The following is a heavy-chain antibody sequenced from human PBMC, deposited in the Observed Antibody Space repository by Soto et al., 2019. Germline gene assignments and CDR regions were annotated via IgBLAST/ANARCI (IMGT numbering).Heavy chain of an antibody. D-gene: IGHD4-17*01. CDR3: NSQNGDNDYVFAI. J-gene: IGHJ3*02. CDR1: GGTFSGYY. Sequence: SVTMSLTCAVYGGTFSGYYWSWIRQPPGKGLEWIGAINHGGSTNYNPSLKSRVTISVDTSKNQFSPKLSSVPAPDTAVSYCNSQNGDNDYVFAIRGKGTTVPVSS. CDR2: INHGGST. V-gene: IGHV4-34*08.